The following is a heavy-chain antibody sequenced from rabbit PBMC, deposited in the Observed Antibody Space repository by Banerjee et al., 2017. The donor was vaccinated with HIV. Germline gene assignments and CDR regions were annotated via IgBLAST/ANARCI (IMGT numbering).Heavy chain of an antibody. D-gene: IGHD7-1*01. Sequence: QSLEESGGDLVKPGASLTLTCTASGFSFSSGYWICWVRQAPGKGLEWIACIYAGSSDITYYASWAKGRFTISKTSSTTVTLQMTSLTAADTATYFCAREGYGDGTGDYDLWGPGTLVTVS. J-gene: IGHJ4*01. CDR2: IYAGSSDIT. V-gene: IGHV1S40*01. CDR3: AREGYGDGTGDYDL. CDR1: GFSFSSGYW.